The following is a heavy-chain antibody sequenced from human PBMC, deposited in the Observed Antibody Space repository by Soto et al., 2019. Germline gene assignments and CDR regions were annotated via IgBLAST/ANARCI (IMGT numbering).Heavy chain of an antibody. CDR3: AKDEATPLNLPVS. J-gene: IGHJ5*02. Sequence: GGSLRLSCAASGFTFTNYAMNWVRQAPGKGLEWLSAISGSGDSTYYAGSVKGRFTISRDNSKNTLFLQMNSLRAEDTAIYYCAKDEATPLNLPVSWGQGTLVTVSS. CDR2: ISGSGDST. V-gene: IGHV3-23*01. CDR1: GFTFTNYA.